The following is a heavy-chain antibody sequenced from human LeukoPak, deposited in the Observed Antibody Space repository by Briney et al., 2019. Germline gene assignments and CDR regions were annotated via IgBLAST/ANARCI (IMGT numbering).Heavy chain of an antibody. CDR2: IYDSGST. V-gene: IGHV4-59*01. Sequence: SETLSLTCTVSGGSISSYFWSWIRQPPGKGLEWIGYIYDSGSTNYNPSLKSRVTISVDTSKNRFSLKLSSVTAADTAVYYCAREAYCGGDCYSGFDYWGQGTLVTVSS. J-gene: IGHJ4*02. CDR3: AREAYCGGDCYSGFDY. CDR1: GGSISSYF. D-gene: IGHD2-21*02.